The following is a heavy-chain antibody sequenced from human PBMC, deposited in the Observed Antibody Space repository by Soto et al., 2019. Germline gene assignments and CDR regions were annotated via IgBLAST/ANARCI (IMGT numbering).Heavy chain of an antibody. Sequence: SETLSLTCTVSGGSISSGGYYWIWIRHHPGKGLEWIGYIYYSGSTYYNPSLKSRVTISVDTSKNQFSLKLSSVTAADTAVYYCARGGDFWSGYYRRFDPWGQGTLVTVSS. D-gene: IGHD3-3*01. V-gene: IGHV4-31*03. CDR2: IYYSGST. J-gene: IGHJ5*02. CDR1: GGSISSGGYY. CDR3: ARGGDFWSGYYRRFDP.